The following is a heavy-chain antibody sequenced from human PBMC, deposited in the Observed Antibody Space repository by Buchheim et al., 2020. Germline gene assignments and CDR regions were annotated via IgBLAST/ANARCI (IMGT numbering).Heavy chain of an antibody. CDR1: GFTFSSYA. CDR2: ISYDGSNK. D-gene: IGHD5-18*01. Sequence: QVQLVESGGGVVQPGRSLRLSCAASGFTFSSYAMHWVRQAPGKGLEWVAVISYDGSNKYYADSVKGRFTISRDNSKNTLYLQMNSLRAEDTAVYYCARVTGYSYGLDYYGMDVWGQGTT. V-gene: IGHV3-30-3*01. CDR3: ARVTGYSYGLDYYGMDV. J-gene: IGHJ6*02.